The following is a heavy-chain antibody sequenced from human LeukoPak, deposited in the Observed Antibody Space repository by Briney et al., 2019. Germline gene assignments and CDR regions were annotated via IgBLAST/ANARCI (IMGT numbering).Heavy chain of an antibody. CDR3: MARTARRGITPDY. CDR1: GFTFEDYA. D-gene: IGHD1-7*01. J-gene: IGHJ4*02. CDR2: ISWDGDTT. V-gene: IGHV3-43D*03. Sequence: GGSQRLSCAASGFTFEDYAMHWVRQAPGKGLEWVSLISWDGDTTDYAESVEGRFTISKDNSKTSLYLQMNALRLEDSALYYCMARTARRGITPDYWGQGTLVTVSS.